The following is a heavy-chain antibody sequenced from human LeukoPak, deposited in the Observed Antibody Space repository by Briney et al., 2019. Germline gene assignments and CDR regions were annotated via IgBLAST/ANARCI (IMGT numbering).Heavy chain of an antibody. CDR2: INHSGST. Sequence: SETLSLTCTVSGDSISSYFWSWIRQPPGKGLEWIGEINHSGSTNYTPSLKSRVTISVDTSKNQFSLKLSSVTAADTAVYYCARRGTTTDNCFDPWGQGTLVTVSS. V-gene: IGHV4-34*01. CDR3: ARRGTTTDNCFDP. J-gene: IGHJ5*02. CDR1: GDSISSYF. D-gene: IGHD1-14*01.